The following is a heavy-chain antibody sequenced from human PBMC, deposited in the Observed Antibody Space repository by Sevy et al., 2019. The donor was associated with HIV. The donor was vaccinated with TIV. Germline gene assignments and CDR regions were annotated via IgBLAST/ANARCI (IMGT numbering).Heavy chain of an antibody. D-gene: IGHD4-17*01. CDR2: ISSSSSTI. CDR1: GSTFSSYS. CDR3: ARPQNDYGDYGMDV. J-gene: IGHJ6*02. Sequence: GGSLRLSCAASGSTFSSYSMNWVRQAPGKGLEWVSYISSSSSTIYYADSVKGRFTISRDNAKNSLYLQMNSLRDEDTAVYYCARPQNDYGDYGMDVWGQGTTVTVSS. V-gene: IGHV3-48*02.